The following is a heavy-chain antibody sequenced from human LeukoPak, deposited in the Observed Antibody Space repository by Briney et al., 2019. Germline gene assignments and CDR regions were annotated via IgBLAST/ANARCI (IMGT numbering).Heavy chain of an antibody. CDR2: ISGSGGHT. CDR3: GRGGLTGQMAAFDY. Sequence: GGSLRLSCAASGFTFSTYVMSWVRQDPGKGLEWVSGISGSGGHTLYADSVKGRFTISRDNAKNTMYLQMSSLGADDSAVYYCGRGGLTGQMAAFDYWGQGALVTVST. CDR1: GFTFSTYV. D-gene: IGHD3-9*01. V-gene: IGHV3-23*01. J-gene: IGHJ4*02.